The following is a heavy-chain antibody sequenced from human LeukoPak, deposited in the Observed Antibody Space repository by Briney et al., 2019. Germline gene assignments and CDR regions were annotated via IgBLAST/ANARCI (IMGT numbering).Heavy chain of an antibody. CDR1: GFTFSSYA. CDR3: AKDFYGDYGMDV. J-gene: IGHJ6*02. D-gene: IGHD4-17*01. CDR2: ISGSGGST. V-gene: IGHV3-23*01. Sequence: GGSLRLSCAASGFTFSSYAMSGVRQAPGKGLEWVSGISGSGGSTYYADSVKGRFTISRDNSKNTLYLQMNSLRAEDTAVYYCAKDFYGDYGMDVWGQGTTVTVSS.